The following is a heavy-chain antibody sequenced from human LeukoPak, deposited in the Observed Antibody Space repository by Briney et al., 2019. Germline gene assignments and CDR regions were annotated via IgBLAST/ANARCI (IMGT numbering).Heavy chain of an antibody. J-gene: IGHJ6*02. D-gene: IGHD6-13*01. Sequence: ASVKVSCKASGYTFTSYGISWVRQAPGQGLEWMGWISAYNGNTNYAQKLQGRVTMTTDISTSTAYMELRSLRSDDTAVYYCASSSSWYLDYYYGMDVWGQGTTVTVSS. CDR1: GYTFTSYG. V-gene: IGHV1-18*01. CDR2: ISAYNGNT. CDR3: ASSSSWYLDYYYGMDV.